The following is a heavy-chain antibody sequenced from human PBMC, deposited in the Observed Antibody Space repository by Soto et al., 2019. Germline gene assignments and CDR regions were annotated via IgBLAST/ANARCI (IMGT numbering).Heavy chain of an antibody. CDR1: GYTFTSYY. V-gene: IGHV1-46*01. Sequence: ASVKVSCKASGYTFTSYYMHWVRQAPGQGLEWMGIINPSGGSTSYAQKFQGRVTMTRDTSTSTVYMELSSLRSEDTAVYYCARGGVRTDYVWGRYREYDFDYWGQGTLVTVSS. CDR3: ARGGVRTDYVWGRYREYDFDY. CDR2: INPSGGST. J-gene: IGHJ4*02. D-gene: IGHD3-16*02.